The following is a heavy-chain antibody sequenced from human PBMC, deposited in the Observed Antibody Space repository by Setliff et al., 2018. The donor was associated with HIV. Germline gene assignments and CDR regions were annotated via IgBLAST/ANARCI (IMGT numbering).Heavy chain of an antibody. CDR1: GGSISSSSYY. CDR3: ARNPCSGGSCPDAFDI. Sequence: PSETLSLTCTVSGGSISSSSYYWSWIRQPPGKGLEWIGYIYYSGSTNYNPSLKSRVTISVDTSKNQFSLKLSSVTAADTAVYYCARNPCSGGSCPDAFDIWGQGTMVTVSS. J-gene: IGHJ3*02. CDR2: IYYSGST. D-gene: IGHD2-15*01. V-gene: IGHV4-61*05.